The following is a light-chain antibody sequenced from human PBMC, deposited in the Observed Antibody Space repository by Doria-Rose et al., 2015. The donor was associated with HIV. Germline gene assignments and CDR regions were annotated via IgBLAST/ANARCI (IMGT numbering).Light chain of an antibody. CDR2: WAS. CDR3: QQYYDTPS. Sequence: DIRVTQSPESLGMSLGERATLNCKSNQSLLCTSNNYLAWYQQKPGQPPKMLIYWASTRQSGVPARFSGSGSGTDFTLTISSLEAEDVAVYYCQQYYDTPSFGPGTTVDIK. V-gene: IGKV4-1*01. J-gene: IGKJ3*01. CDR1: QSLLCTSNNY.